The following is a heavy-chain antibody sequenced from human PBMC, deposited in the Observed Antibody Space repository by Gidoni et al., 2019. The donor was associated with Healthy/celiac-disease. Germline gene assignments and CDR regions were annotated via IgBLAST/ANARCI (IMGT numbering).Heavy chain of an antibody. CDR2: ISWDGGST. CDR3: AKVRGSSSSGWIDY. V-gene: IGHV3-43*01. D-gene: IGHD6-6*01. CDR1: GLTFDDYT. J-gene: IGHJ4*02. Sequence: EVQLVESGGVVVQPGGSLRLSCAASGLTFDDYTMHWVRQAPGKGLEWVSLISWDGGSTYYADSVKSRFTISRDNSKNSLYLQMNSLRTEDTALYYCAKVRGSSSSGWIDYWGQGTLVTVSS.